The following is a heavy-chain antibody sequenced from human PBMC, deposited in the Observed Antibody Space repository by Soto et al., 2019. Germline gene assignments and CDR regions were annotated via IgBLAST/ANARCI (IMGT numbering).Heavy chain of an antibody. CDR3: ARGLPGRDRKTYYYYYYGMDV. CDR2: INHSGST. Sequence: QVQLQQWGAGLLKPSETLSLTCAVYGGSFSGYYWSWIRQPPGKGLEWIGEINHSGSTNYNPSLKSRVTISVDTSKNQFSLKLSSVTAADTAVYYCARGLPGRDRKTYYYYYYGMDVWGQGTTVTVSS. V-gene: IGHV4-34*01. CDR1: GGSFSGYY. D-gene: IGHD7-27*01. J-gene: IGHJ6*02.